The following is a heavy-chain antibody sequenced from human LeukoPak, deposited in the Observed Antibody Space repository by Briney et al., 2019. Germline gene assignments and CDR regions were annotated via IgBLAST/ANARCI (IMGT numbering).Heavy chain of an antibody. J-gene: IGHJ6*02. V-gene: IGHV3-7*01. Sequence: GGSLRLSCAASGFTFSSYGMHWVRQAPGKGLEWVANIKQDGSEKYYVDSVKGRFTISRDNAKNSLYLQMNSLRAEDTAVYYCARDNPKGGYGMDVWGQGTTVTVSS. CDR1: GFTFSSYG. CDR3: ARDNPKGGYGMDV. CDR2: IKQDGSEK. D-gene: IGHD1-14*01.